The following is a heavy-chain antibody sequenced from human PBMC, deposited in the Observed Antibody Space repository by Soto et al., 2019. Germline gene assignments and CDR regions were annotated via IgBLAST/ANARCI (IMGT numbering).Heavy chain of an antibody. CDR3: AKRDSGYDDAFDI. D-gene: IGHD5-12*01. CDR2: IYYSGST. CDR1: GGSISSYY. V-gene: IGHV4-59*08. Sequence: QVQLQESGPGLVKPSETLSLTCTVSGGSISSYYWSWIRQPPGKGLEWITYIYYSGSTNYNPSLKSRVXXSXDXSKNQFSLKLSSVTAADAAVYYCAKRDSGYDDAFDIWGQGTTVTVSS. J-gene: IGHJ3*02.